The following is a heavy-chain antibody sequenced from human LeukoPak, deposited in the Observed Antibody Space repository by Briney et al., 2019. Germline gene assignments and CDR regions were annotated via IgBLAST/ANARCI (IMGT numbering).Heavy chain of an antibody. Sequence: ASVKVSCRASGYTFTSYDINWVRQATGQGLEWMGWMNPNSGNTGYAQKFQGRVTMTRNTSISTAYMELSSLRSEDTAVYYCARDPEFHSGSYFYYYYGMDVWGQGTTVTVSS. CDR3: ARDPEFHSGSYFYYYYGMDV. J-gene: IGHJ6*02. CDR2: MNPNSGNT. D-gene: IGHD1-26*01. V-gene: IGHV1-8*01. CDR1: GYTFTSYD.